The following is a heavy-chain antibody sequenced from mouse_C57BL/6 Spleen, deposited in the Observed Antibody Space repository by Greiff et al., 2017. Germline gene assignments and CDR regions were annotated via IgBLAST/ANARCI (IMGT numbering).Heavy chain of an antibody. CDR3: ARQRLQGYYAMDY. V-gene: IGHV5-6*01. J-gene: IGHJ4*01. CDR2: ISSGGSYT. Sequence: EVMLVESGGDLVKPGGSLKLSCAASGFTFSSYGMSWVRQTPDKRLAWVATISSGGSYTYYPDSVKGRFTISRDNAKNTLYLQMSSLKSEDTAMYYCARQRLQGYYAMDYWGQGTSVTVSS. CDR1: GFTFSSYG. D-gene: IGHD2-2*01.